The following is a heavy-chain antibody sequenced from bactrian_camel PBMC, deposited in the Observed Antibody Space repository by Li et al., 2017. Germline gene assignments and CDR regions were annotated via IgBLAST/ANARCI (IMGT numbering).Heavy chain of an antibody. J-gene: IGHJ4*01. CDR1: GFAYSSYC. V-gene: IGHV3S1*01. Sequence: HVQLVESGGGSVQAGGSLRLSCEAPGFAYSSYCKAWFRQVPGKAREGVAAINASGGRTYYRDSVKGRFAISRDDAKNTALQMNSLKPEDTASYYCAAAKYILGPSMLDQGKYKSWGRGTQVTVS. CDR2: INASGGRT. D-gene: IGHD1*01. CDR3: AAAKYILGPSMLDQGKYKS.